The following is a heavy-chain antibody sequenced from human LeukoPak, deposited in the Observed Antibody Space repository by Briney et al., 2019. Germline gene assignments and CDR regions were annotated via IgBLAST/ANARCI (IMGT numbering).Heavy chain of an antibody. J-gene: IGHJ4*02. CDR1: GFTFSSYS. CDR3: ASTHCSSTSCYVHLDY. Sequence: PGGSLRLSCAASGFTFSSYSMNWVRQAPGKGLEWVSYISSSSSTIYYTDSVKGRFTISRDNAKNSLYLQMNSLRAEDTAVYYCASTHCSSTSCYVHLDYWGQGTLVTVSS. CDR2: ISSSSSTI. D-gene: IGHD2-2*01. V-gene: IGHV3-48*01.